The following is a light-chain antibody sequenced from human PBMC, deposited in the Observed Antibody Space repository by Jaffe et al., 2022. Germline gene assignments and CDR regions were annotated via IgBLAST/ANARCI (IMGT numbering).Light chain of an antibody. CDR2: DVT. CDR1: SSDVGYSNF. V-gene: IGLV2-14*01. Sequence: QSALTQPASVSGSPGQSITISCTGTSSDVGYSNFVSWYQQHPGKAPKLMIYDVTNRPSGVSNRFSGSKSGNTASLTISGLQAEDEADYSCSSYASGGTLVFGGGTKLTVL. CDR3: SSYASGGTLV. J-gene: IGLJ3*02.